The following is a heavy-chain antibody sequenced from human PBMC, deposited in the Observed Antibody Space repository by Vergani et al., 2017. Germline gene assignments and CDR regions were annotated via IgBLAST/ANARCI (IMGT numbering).Heavy chain of an antibody. D-gene: IGHD3-9*01. J-gene: IGHJ4*02. V-gene: IGHV4-61*02. CDR3: ARESYDDETGYMPSFEY. Sequence: QVQLQESGPGLVEPSQTLSLTCTVSGGSLTGDSYYWTWIRQPAGKGLEWIGRIYINGNTNYNPSLQSRVTISLDTSKNQFSLSLSSVTAADTAMYYCARESYDDETGYMPSFEYWGQGALVTVSS. CDR1: GGSLTGDSYY. CDR2: IYINGNT.